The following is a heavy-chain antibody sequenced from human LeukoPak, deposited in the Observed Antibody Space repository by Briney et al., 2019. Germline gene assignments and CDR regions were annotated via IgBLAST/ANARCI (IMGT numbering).Heavy chain of an antibody. CDR1: GFTLSSYW. J-gene: IGHJ4*02. V-gene: IGHV3-74*01. D-gene: IGHD3-10*01. CDR3: ARVRVGAYDFEY. CDR2: INPDGSTT. Sequence: GGSLRLSCAASGFTLSSYWMHWVRQVPRKGLVWVSRINPDGSTTTYADSVKGRFTISRDNAKNTLNSLRAEDTAVYYCARVRVGAYDFEYWGQGTLVTVSS.